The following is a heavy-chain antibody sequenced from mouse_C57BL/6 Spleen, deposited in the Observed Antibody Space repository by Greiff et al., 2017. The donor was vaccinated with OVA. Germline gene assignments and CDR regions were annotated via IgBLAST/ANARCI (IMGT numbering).Heavy chain of an antibody. Sequence: VQLKESGPELVKPGASVKIPCKASGYTFTDYNMDWVKQSHGKSLEWIGDINPNNGGTIYNQKFKGKATLTVDKSSSTAYMELRSLTSEDTAVYYCARPAQATGYYAMDYWGQGTSVTVSS. CDR3: ARPAQATGYYAMDY. V-gene: IGHV1-18*01. CDR2: INPNNGGT. CDR1: GYTFTDYN. J-gene: IGHJ4*01. D-gene: IGHD3-2*02.